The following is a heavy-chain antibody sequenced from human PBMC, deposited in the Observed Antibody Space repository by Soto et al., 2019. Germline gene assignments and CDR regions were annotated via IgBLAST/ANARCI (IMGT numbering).Heavy chain of an antibody. CDR3: ASLNSGDYRDAFDI. CDR2: ISSSSSYI. Sequence: GGSLRLSCAASGFTFSSYSMNRVRQAPGKGLEWVSSISSSSSYIYYADSVKGRFTISRDNAKNSLYLQMNSLRAEDTAVYYCASLNSGDYRDAFDIWGQGTMVTVSS. D-gene: IGHD2-21*02. J-gene: IGHJ3*02. V-gene: IGHV3-21*01. CDR1: GFTFSSYS.